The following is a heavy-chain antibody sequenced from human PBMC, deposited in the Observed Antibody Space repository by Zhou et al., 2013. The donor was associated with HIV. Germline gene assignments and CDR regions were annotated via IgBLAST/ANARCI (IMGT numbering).Heavy chain of an antibody. CDR3: ARDPLPFTIFGVEADYYYYMDV. CDR1: GGTFSSYA. V-gene: IGHV1-69*05. J-gene: IGHJ6*03. CDR2: IIPIFGTA. Sequence: QVQLVQSGAEVKKPGSSVKVSCKASGGTFSSYAISWVRQAPGQGLEWMGGIIPIFGTANYAQKFQGRVTITTDESTSTAYMELSSLRSEDTAVYYCARDPLPFTIFGVEADYYYYMDVWGKGDHGSPSP. D-gene: IGHD3-3*01.